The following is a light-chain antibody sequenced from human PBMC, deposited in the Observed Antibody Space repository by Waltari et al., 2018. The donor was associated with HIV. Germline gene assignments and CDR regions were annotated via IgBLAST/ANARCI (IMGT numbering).Light chain of an antibody. CDR1: SSNIGKNF. J-gene: IGLJ2*01. Sequence: QSVLTQPPSVSAAPGQKVTISCSGSSSNIGKNFVSWYKQLPGAAPKPLIYDHNKRPSGIPDRFSGSKSGTSATLGLTGLQTGDEADYYCGTWDSSLSGVVFGGGTKLTVL. CDR2: DHN. V-gene: IGLV1-51*01. CDR3: GTWDSSLSGVV.